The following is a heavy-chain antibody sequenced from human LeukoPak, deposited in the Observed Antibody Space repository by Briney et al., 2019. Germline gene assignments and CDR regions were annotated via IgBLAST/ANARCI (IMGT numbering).Heavy chain of an antibody. D-gene: IGHD3-10*01. Sequence: SETLSLTCIVSGGSVSGGRHYWSWIRQPPGQGLEWIAYIYFDGSSNYNPSLKSRVTISVDSSMNQFSLTLTSVTAADTAVYFCARGRSAGNFYYDHWGQGALVTVSS. CDR3: ARGRSAGNFYYDH. CDR2: IYFDGSS. V-gene: IGHV4-61*01. CDR1: GGSVSGGRHY. J-gene: IGHJ4*02.